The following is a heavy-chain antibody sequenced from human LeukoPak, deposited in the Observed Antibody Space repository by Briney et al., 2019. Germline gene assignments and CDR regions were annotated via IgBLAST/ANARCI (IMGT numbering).Heavy chain of an antibody. Sequence: GGSLRLSCAASGFTFSSYAMSWVRQAPGKGLEWVSAISGSGGSTYYADSVKGRFTISRDNSKNTLYLQMNSLRAEDTAVYYCAKTWEAYYSSASVWAFDIWGQGTMVTVSS. V-gene: IGHV3-23*01. CDR3: AKTWEAYYSSASVWAFDI. J-gene: IGHJ3*02. D-gene: IGHD6-25*01. CDR2: ISGSGGST. CDR1: GFTFSSYA.